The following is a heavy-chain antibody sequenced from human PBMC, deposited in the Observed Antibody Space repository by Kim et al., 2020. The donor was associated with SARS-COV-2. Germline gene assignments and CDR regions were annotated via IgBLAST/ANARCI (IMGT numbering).Heavy chain of an antibody. J-gene: IGHJ4*02. Sequence: NPSLKSRVTISVDTSKNQFSLKRSSVTAADTAVYYCARLEYSSSWYYFDYWGQGTLVTVSS. V-gene: IGHV4-39*01. D-gene: IGHD6-13*01. CDR3: ARLEYSSSWYYFDY.